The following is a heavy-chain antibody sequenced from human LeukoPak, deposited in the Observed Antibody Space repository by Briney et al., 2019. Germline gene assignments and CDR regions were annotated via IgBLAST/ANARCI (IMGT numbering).Heavy chain of an antibody. CDR2: IYYSGST. D-gene: IGHD3-22*01. Sequence: KPSETLSLTCIVSGGSISSYYWSWIRQPPGKGLEWIGYIYYSGSTNYNPSLKSRVTISVDTSKNQFSLKLSSVTAADTAVYHCARGGSPSTAYCPFDYWGQGTLVTVSS. V-gene: IGHV4-59*08. J-gene: IGHJ4*02. CDR1: GGSISSYY. CDR3: ARGGSPSTAYCPFDY.